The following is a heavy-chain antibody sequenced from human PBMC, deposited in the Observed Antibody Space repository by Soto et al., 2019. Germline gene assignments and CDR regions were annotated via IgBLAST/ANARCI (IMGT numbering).Heavy chain of an antibody. J-gene: IGHJ4*02. CDR3: ARNICGPGTSKIDY. V-gene: IGHV3-23*01. CDR2: ITDNGGST. D-gene: IGHD6-13*01. Sequence: PGGSLRLSCAASGFMFSSYVMNWVRQAPGKGLEWVSSITDNGGSTYYADSVKGRFTISRDNSKNTLYLQMNSLRADDTAVYYWARNICGPGTSKIDYWGQGTLVTVSS. CDR1: GFMFSSYV.